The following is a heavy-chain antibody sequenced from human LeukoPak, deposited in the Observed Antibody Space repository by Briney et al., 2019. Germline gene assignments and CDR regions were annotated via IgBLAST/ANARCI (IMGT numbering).Heavy chain of an antibody. D-gene: IGHD1-26*01. V-gene: IGHV3-23*01. CDR3: AKVSVVGATTGYFDY. Sequence: AGGSLRLSCAASGFTSSNYAMSWVRQAPGKGLEWVSGISGSGGSTYYADSVKGRFTTSRDNSRNTLYLQMNSLRAEDTAVYYCAKVSVVGATTGYFDYWGQGTLVTVSS. J-gene: IGHJ4*02. CDR2: ISGSGGST. CDR1: GFTSSNYA.